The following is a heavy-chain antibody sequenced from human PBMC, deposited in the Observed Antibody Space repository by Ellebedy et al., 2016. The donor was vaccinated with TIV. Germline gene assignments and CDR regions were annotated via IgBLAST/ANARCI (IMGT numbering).Heavy chain of an antibody. J-gene: IGHJ4*02. CDR3: GRSSGSHGDLDY. CDR1: GYSISSNCY. CDR2: IHHSGST. D-gene: IGHD1-26*01. Sequence: MPSETLSLTCTVSGYSISSNCYWGWIRQPPGKGLEYIGSIHHSGSTYYNPSLKSRVTISVDTSKNQFSLRLSSMTAADTAVYYCGRSSGSHGDLDYWGQGTLVTVSS. V-gene: IGHV4-38-2*02.